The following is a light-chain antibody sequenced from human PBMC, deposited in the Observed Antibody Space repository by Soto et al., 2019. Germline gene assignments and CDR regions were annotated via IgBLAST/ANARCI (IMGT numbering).Light chain of an antibody. J-gene: IGKJ1*01. Sequence: IALTQSPTTMSAGSGERATLSCRASQNIYSNVAWYQQKPGQAPRLLIYGASTRATGIPARFSGSGSGTEFTLTINSLQSEDFAVYYCQQYNNWPRTFGQGTDVDI. CDR3: QQYNNWPRT. CDR2: GAS. V-gene: IGKV3-15*01. CDR1: QNIYSN.